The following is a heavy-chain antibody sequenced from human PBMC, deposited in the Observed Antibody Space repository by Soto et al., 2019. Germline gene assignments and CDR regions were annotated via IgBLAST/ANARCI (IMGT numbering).Heavy chain of an antibody. D-gene: IGHD6-6*01. CDR3: ARSLSNIAVRPDY. CDR2: ISSSAGTT. CDR1: GFTFSFYP. V-gene: IGHV3-23*01. Sequence: EVLLLESGGGLVQPGGSLRLSCAASGFTFSFYPMSWVRQAPGKGLEWVSGISSSAGTTYYADPVKGRFTISRDNSKNTLYLQMDSLRAEDTAVYYCARSLSNIAVRPDYWGQGTLVTVSS. J-gene: IGHJ4*02.